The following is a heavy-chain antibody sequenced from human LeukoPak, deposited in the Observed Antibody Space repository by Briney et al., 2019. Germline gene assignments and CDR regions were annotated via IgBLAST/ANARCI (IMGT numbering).Heavy chain of an antibody. Sequence: PGGSLRLSCAASGFTFDDYAMHWVRQAPGEGLEWVSGISWNSGSIGYADSVKGRFTISRDNAKNSLYLQMNSLRAEDTALYYCAKDRGDLPQYYFDYWGQGTLVTVSS. CDR2: ISWNSGSI. V-gene: IGHV3-9*01. J-gene: IGHJ4*02. D-gene: IGHD3-16*01. CDR3: AKDRGDLPQYYFDY. CDR1: GFTFDDYA.